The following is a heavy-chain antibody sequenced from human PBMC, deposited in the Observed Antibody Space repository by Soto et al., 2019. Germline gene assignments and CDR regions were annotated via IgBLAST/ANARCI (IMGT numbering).Heavy chain of an antibody. CDR3: TKVSSGWFDP. D-gene: IGHD2-8*01. V-gene: IGHV4-39*01. CDR1: GGSISSSGFS. Sequence: QLQLHESGPGLVKPSETLSLTCTVSGGSISSSGFSRGWVRQPPGKGLEWIGCAYYSGSTYYNPSLKSRVTISVDTSGNQFSLRLNSVIAADTAVYYCTKVSSGWFDPWGQGTLVTVSS. J-gene: IGHJ5*02. CDR2: AYYSGST.